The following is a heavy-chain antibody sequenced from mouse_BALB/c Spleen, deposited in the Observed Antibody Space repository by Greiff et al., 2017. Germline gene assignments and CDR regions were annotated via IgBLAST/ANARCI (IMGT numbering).Heavy chain of an antibody. V-gene: IGHV1S127*01. Sequence: VQLQQSGPQLVRPGASVKISCKASGYSFTSYWMHWVKQRPGQGLEWIGMIDPSDSETRLNQKFKDKATLTVDKSSSTAYMQLSSPTSEDSAVYYCARRGHYRCDHYAMDYWGQGTSVTVSS. D-gene: IGHD2-14*01. CDR3: ARRGHYRCDHYAMDY. CDR1: GYSFTSYW. CDR2: IDPSDSET. J-gene: IGHJ4*01.